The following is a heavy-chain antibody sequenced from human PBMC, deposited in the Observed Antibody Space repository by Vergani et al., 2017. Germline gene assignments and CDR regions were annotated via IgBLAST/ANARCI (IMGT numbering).Heavy chain of an antibody. Sequence: EVQLVESGGGLVKPGGSLRLSCAASGFTFSNAWMSWVRQAPGKGLEWVSVIYSGGSSTYYADSVKGRFTISRDNSKNTLYLQMNSLRAEDTAVYYCARDVDSSWSAFDIWGQGTMVTVSS. D-gene: IGHD6-13*01. CDR3: ARDVDSSWSAFDI. J-gene: IGHJ3*02. CDR2: IYSGGSST. V-gene: IGHV3-23*03. CDR1: GFTFSNAW.